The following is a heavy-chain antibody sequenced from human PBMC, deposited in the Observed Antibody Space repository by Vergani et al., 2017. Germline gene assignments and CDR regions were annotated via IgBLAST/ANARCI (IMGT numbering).Heavy chain of an antibody. CDR2: IYYSGST. Sequence: QVQLQESGPGLVKSSETLSLTCSGSFDSIRNLYCNWIRQPPGKGLEWIASIYYSGSTYYNPSLKSRVTISVDTSKNQFSLKLSSVTAADTAVYFCARHSTVEWLVKLGWIDPWGQGILVTVSS. D-gene: IGHD6-19*01. J-gene: IGHJ5*02. V-gene: IGHV4-59*05. CDR3: ARHSTVEWLVKLGWIDP. CDR1: FDSIRNLY.